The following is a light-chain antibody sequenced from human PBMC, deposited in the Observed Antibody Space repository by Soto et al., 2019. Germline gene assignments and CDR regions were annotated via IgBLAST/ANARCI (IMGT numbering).Light chain of an antibody. CDR1: QSVSSTY. J-gene: IGKJ1*01. CDR3: QQYKSPPWT. V-gene: IGKV3-20*01. Sequence: EIVLTQSPGTLSLSPGERATLSCRASQSVSSTYLAWYQQKPGQAPRLLIYDASRRATGIPDRFSGSGSGTDFTLTISSLQPDDFATYYCQQYKSPPWTFGQGTKVEV. CDR2: DAS.